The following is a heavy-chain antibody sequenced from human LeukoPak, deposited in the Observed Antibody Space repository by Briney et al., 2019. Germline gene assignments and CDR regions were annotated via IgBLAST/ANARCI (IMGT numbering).Heavy chain of an antibody. Sequence: GGSLRLSCAASGFTFSSYWMSWVRQAPGKGLEWVANIKQDGSEKYYVDSVKGRFTISRDNAKNSLYLQMNSLRAEDTAVYYCARVCREGLTLDYWFDPWGQGTLVTVSS. CDR1: GFTFSSYW. V-gene: IGHV3-7*01. D-gene: IGHD4/OR15-4a*01. CDR3: ARVCREGLTLDYWFDP. CDR2: IKQDGSEK. J-gene: IGHJ5*02.